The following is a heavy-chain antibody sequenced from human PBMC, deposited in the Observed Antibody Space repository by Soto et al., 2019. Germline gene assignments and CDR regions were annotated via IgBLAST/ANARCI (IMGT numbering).Heavy chain of an antibody. CDR3: AKDSEIPGPSAAGACLDS. CDR2: IDASGSRT. D-gene: IGHD6-13*01. Sequence: PGGSLRLSCAASGFTFASYAMAWVRQAPGKGVEWVSGIDASGSRTYYADSVKGRFTISRDNSRNTLFLQMDNLRGEDTAIYYCAKDSEIPGPSAAGACLDSWGQGTLVTVSS. J-gene: IGHJ4*02. V-gene: IGHV3-23*01. CDR1: GFTFASYA.